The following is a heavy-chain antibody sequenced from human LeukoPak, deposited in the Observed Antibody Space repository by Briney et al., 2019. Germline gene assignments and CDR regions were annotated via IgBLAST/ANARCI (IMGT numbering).Heavy chain of an antibody. CDR1: GYTFTSYG. CDR2: ISAYNGNT. J-gene: IGHJ4*02. CDR3: ARARGLMATSPVLDY. Sequence: ASVKVSCKASGYTFTSYGISWVRQAPGQGLEWMGWISAYNGNTNYAQKLQGRVTMTTGTSTSTANMELRSLRSDDTAVYYCARARGLMATSPVLDYWGQGALVTVSS. D-gene: IGHD5-24*01. V-gene: IGHV1-18*01.